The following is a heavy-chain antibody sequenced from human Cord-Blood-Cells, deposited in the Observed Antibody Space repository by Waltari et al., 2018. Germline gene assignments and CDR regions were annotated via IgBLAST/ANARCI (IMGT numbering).Heavy chain of an antibody. J-gene: IGHJ4*02. CDR1: GGTFSSSA. CDR2: IIPIFGTA. D-gene: IGHD2-2*01. Sequence: QVQLVQSGAEVKKPGSSVKVSCKASGGTFSSSAISWVRQAPGQGLEWMGGIIPIFGTANYAQKFQGRFTITADKSTSTAYMELSSLRSEDTAVYYCARDLDDPIVPAAPGWGQGTLVTVSS. CDR3: ARDLDDPIVPAAPG. V-gene: IGHV1-69*06.